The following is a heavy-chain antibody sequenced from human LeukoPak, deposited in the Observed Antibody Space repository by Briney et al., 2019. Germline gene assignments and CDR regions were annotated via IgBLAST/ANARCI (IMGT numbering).Heavy chain of an antibody. CDR1: GGSISSGSYY. D-gene: IGHD2-15*01. Sequence: SQTLSLTCTVSGGSISSGSYYWSWIRQPPGKGLEWIGYIYYSGSTNYNPSLKSRVTISVDTSKNQFSLKLSSVTAADTAVYYCARAGFEGYCSGGSCYSVWFDPWGQGTLVTVSS. CDR3: ARAGFEGYCSGGSCYSVWFDP. V-gene: IGHV4-61*01. CDR2: IYYSGST. J-gene: IGHJ5*02.